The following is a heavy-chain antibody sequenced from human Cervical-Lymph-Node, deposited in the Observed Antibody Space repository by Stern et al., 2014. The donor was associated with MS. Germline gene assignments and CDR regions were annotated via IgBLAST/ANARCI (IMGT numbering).Heavy chain of an antibody. J-gene: IGHJ5*02. V-gene: IGHV4-39*01. CDR3: ARVAGWFDP. CDR2: IYYSGST. Sequence: QVQLVESGPGLVKPSETLSLTCTVSGGSISSSSYYWGWIRQPPGKGLEWIGSIYYSGSTYYNPSLKSRVTIAEDTPKNQSPRKLTSGTAADTAVYYCARVAGWFDPWGQGTLVTVSS. CDR1: GGSISSSSYY.